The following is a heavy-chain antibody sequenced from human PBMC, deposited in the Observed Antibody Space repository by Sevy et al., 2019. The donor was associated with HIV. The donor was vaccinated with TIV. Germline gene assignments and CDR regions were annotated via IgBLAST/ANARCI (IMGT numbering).Heavy chain of an antibody. CDR3: ARDCSSANCLWGMDV. D-gene: IGHD2-2*01. V-gene: IGHV3-7*03. CDR2: IKKDGSEK. J-gene: IGHJ6*02. Sequence: GGSLRLSCAASGFTFNSYWMSWVRQAPGKGLEWLANIKKDGSEKYNVDSVKGRFTISRDNAKNSLYLQMDSLRAEDTAVYYCARDCSSANCLWGMDVWGQGTTVTVSS. CDR1: GFTFNSYW.